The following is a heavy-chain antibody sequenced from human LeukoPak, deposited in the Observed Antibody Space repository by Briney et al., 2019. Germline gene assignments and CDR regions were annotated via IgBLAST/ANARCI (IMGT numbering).Heavy chain of an antibody. J-gene: IGHJ5*02. V-gene: IGHV7-4-1*02. CDR3: ARDVGIAVAGGGGGSWFDP. D-gene: IGHD6-19*01. CDR2: INTNTGNP. CDR1: GYTFTSYA. Sequence: ASVKVSCKASGYTFTSYAMNWVRQAPGQGLEWMGWINTNTGNPTYAQGFTGRFVFSLDTSVSTAYLQISSLKAEDTAVYYCARDVGIAVAGGGGGSWFDPWGQGTLVTVSS.